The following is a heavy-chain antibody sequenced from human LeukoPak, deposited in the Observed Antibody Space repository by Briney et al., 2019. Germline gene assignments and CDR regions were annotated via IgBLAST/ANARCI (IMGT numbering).Heavy chain of an antibody. CDR3: AKDSSSSNYYYGMDV. CDR2: ISGSGGST. D-gene: IGHD6-13*01. CDR1: GFTFSDYY. Sequence: GGSLRLSCAASGFTFSDYYMSWIRQAPGKGLEWVSAISGSGGSTYYADSVKGRFTISRDNSRNTLFLQMNSLRAEDTAVYYCAKDSSSSNYYYGMDVWGQGTTVTVSS. J-gene: IGHJ6*02. V-gene: IGHV3-23*01.